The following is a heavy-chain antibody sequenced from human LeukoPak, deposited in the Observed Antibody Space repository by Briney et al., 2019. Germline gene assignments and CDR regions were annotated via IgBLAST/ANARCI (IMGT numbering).Heavy chain of an antibody. CDR2: INHSGST. V-gene: IGHV4-34*01. D-gene: IGHD3-22*01. CDR3: ARDSLNPRYYYDSSGYYPSFDY. Sequence: PSETLSLTCTVSGGSFSGYYWSWIRQPPGKGLEWIGEINHSGSTNYNPSLKSRVTISVDTSKNQFSLKLSSVTAADTAVYYCARDSLNPRYYYDSSGYYPSFDYWGQGTLVTVSS. J-gene: IGHJ4*02. CDR1: GGSFSGYY.